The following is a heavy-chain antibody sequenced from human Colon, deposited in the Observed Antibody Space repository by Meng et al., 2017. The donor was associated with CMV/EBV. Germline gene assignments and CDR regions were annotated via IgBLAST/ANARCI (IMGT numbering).Heavy chain of an antibody. V-gene: IGHV3-30-3*01. CDR1: GFTFNNYW. D-gene: IGHD3-9*01. Sequence: GGSLRLSCAASGFTFNNYWMSWVRQAPGKGLEWVAAISYDGSNKYYADSVKGRFTISRDNSKNTLYLQMNSLRAEDTAVYYCARGYLTGYALYYYGMDVWGQGTTVTVSS. CDR3: ARGYLTGYALYYYGMDV. J-gene: IGHJ6*02. CDR2: ISYDGSNK.